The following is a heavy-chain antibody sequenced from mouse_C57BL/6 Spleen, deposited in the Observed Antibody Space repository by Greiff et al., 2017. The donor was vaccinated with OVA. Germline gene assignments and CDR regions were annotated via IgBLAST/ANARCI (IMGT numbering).Heavy chain of an antibody. D-gene: IGHD1-1*01. V-gene: IGHV14-4*01. CDR3: TGERGSSLFDY. CDR2: IDPENGDT. J-gene: IGHJ2*01. Sequence: EVHLVESGAELVRPGASVKLSCTASGFNIKDDYMHWVKQRPEQGLEWIGWIDPENGDTEYASKFQGKATITANTSSNTAYLQLSSLTSEDTAVYYCTGERGSSLFDYWGQGTTLTVSS. CDR1: GFNIKDDY.